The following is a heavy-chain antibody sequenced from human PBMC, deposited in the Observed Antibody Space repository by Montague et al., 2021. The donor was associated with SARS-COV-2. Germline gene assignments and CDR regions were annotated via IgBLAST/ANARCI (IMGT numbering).Heavy chain of an antibody. CDR2: NYYSGSY. CDR3: ATRTPWGGPDSEAWYYDSSGYTLGAFDL. J-gene: IGHJ3*01. V-gene: IGHV4-31*03. D-gene: IGHD3-22*01. CDR1: GGSISSGGYY. Sequence: TLSLTCTVSGGSISSGGYYWSWIRQHPGKGLEWIGYNYYSGSYYYNPSLKSRVTITVDTSKNQFSLKLSSVTAAATAVYYCATRTPWGGPDSEAWYYDSSGYTLGAFDLWGQGTMVTVSS.